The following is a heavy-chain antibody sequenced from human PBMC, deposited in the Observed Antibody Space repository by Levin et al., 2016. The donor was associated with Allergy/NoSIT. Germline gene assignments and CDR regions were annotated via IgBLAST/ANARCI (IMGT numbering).Heavy chain of an antibody. J-gene: IGHJ4*02. CDR3: VRDHVSLATVTTLGRAFFES. V-gene: IGHV3-30*03. CDR1: GFIFGNFG. Sequence: GGSLRLSCAASGFIFGNFGMHWVRQAPGKGLEWVAVASLDGNNRYYGDSVKGRFTISKDNSESMLYLQMNSLRPEDTAVYYCVRDHVSLATVTTLGRAFFESWGQGTLVTVSS. D-gene: IGHD1-1*01. CDR2: ASLDGNNR.